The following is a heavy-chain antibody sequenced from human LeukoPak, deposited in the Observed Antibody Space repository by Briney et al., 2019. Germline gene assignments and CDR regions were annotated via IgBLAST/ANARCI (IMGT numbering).Heavy chain of an antibody. CDR2: TYYRSKWYN. Sequence: PSQTLSLTCAISGDSVSSNSAAWNWIRQSPSRGLEWLGRTYYRSKWYNDYAGSVKSRITTNPTTSNNQSSLQLNSVTPEDTAVYYCARDFIAAGGYYMDAWGKETPVTVSS. D-gene: IGHD3-10*01. CDR3: ARDFIAAGGYYMDA. J-gene: IGHJ6*03. V-gene: IGHV6-1*01. CDR1: GDSVSSNSAA.